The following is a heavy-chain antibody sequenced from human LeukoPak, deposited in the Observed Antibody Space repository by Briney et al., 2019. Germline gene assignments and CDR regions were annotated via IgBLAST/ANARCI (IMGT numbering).Heavy chain of an antibody. CDR3: ANHCRGGSCYFNY. J-gene: IGHJ4*02. Sequence: GGSLRLSCAASGFTFSSYAMSWVRQAPGKGLEWVSAISGSGGSTYYADSVKGRFTISRDNSKNTLYLQMNSLRAEDTAAYYCANHCRGGSCYFNYWGQGTLVTVSS. D-gene: IGHD2-15*01. V-gene: IGHV3-23*01. CDR2: ISGSGGST. CDR1: GFTFSSYA.